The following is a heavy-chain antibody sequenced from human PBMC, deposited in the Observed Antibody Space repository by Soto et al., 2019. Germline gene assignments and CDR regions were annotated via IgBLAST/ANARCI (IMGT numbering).Heavy chain of an antibody. CDR1: GYTFTSYD. J-gene: IGHJ6*02. CDR2: MNTNSDDT. Sequence: QVQLVQSGAEVKKPGASVQVSCKTSGYTFTSYDINWVRQAPGQGLEWVGWMNTNSDDTRSAQKFRGRLTLTRDKSMRAVYMKLSNLRPDDADVDYCAREWSAAVHFYGMDVWGQGTTVAVSS. V-gene: IGHV1-8*01. D-gene: IGHD6-13*01. CDR3: AREWSAAVHFYGMDV.